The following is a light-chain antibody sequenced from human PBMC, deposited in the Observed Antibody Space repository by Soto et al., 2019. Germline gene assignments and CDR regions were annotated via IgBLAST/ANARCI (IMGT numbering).Light chain of an antibody. CDR3: QQTYTNTQT. V-gene: IGKV1-5*01. Sequence: DIQMTQSPSTLSASVGDRVTITCRASQSISSWLAWYQQKPGKAPKLLIYDASSLASGVPSRFSGSGSGTHFVLTISNFQPEDSATYFCQQTYTNTQTFGQGTKVDIK. CDR2: DAS. J-gene: IGKJ1*01. CDR1: QSISSW.